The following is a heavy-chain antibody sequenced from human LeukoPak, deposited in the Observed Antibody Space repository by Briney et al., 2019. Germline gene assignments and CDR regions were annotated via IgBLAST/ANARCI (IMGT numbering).Heavy chain of an antibody. V-gene: IGHV1-2*06. CDR2: INPNSGGT. CDR1: GYTFTGYY. CDR3: ARASKIYGDYFGY. J-gene: IGHJ4*02. Sequence: GVSVKVSCKASGYTFTGYYMHWVRQAPGQGLEWMGRINPNSGGTNYAQKFQGRVTMTRDTSISTAYMELSRLRSDDTAVYYCARASKIYGDYFGYWGQGTLVTVSS. D-gene: IGHD4-17*01.